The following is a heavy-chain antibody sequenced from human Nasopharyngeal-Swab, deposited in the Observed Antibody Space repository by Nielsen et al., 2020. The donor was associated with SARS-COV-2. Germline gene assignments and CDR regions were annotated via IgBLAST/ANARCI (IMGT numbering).Heavy chain of an antibody. CDR2: IYHSGST. CDR1: GGSISSSNW. CDR3: ARDGGQWAFDI. V-gene: IGHV4-4*02. D-gene: IGHD6-19*01. J-gene: IGHJ3*02. Sequence: SETLSLTCAVSGGSISSSNWWSWVRQPPGKGLEWIGEIYHSGSTNYNPSLKSRVTISVDTSKNQFSLKLSSVTAADTAVYYCARDGGQWAFDIWGQGTMVTVSS.